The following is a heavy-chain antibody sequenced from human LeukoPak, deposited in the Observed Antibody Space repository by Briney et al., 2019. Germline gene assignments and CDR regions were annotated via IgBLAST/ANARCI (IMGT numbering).Heavy chain of an antibody. Sequence: SETLSLTCTVSGGSITTFYWSWIRQPPGKGLEWIGYIFYTGSTNYNPSLKSRVSMSVDTSKNQFSLKLGSVTTADTAVYYCARGFGYSYVDYWGQGTLVTVSS. D-gene: IGHD5-18*01. J-gene: IGHJ4*02. V-gene: IGHV4-59*01. CDR1: GGSITTFY. CDR3: ARGFGYSYVDY. CDR2: IFYTGST.